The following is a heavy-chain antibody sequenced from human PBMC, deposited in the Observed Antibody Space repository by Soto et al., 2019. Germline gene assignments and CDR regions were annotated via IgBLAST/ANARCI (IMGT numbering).Heavy chain of an antibody. Sequence: PGGSLRLSCSASGFTFMNYAMHWVRQAPGKAVEYVSSLSSNGATTYYADSARGRFTISRDNSKNSLYLHLSSLRSEDTAVFYCATGTYGLDVWGQGTTVTVSS. J-gene: IGHJ6*02. CDR1: GFTFMNYA. CDR3: ATGTYGLDV. V-gene: IGHV3-64D*06. D-gene: IGHD1-1*01. CDR2: LSSNGATT.